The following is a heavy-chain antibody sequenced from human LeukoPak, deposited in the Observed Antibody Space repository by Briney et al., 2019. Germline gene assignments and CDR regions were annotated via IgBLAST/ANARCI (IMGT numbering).Heavy chain of an antibody. V-gene: IGHV1-58*02. D-gene: IGHD6-19*01. CDR1: EYTFTSYA. Sequence: GASVKVSCKASEYTFTSYAMKWVRQAPGQGLEWMGWIVVGSGNTNYAQKFQERVTITRDMSTSTAYMELSSLRSEDTAVYYCAAVREAVAVTDWGQGTLVTVSS. CDR3: AAVREAVAVTD. J-gene: IGHJ4*02. CDR2: IVVGSGNT.